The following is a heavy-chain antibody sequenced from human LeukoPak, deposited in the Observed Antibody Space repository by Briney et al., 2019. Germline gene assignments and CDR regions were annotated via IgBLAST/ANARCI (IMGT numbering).Heavy chain of an antibody. J-gene: IGHJ6*03. D-gene: IGHD1-7*01. CDR2: MNPNSGNT. Sequence: GASVKVSCKASGYTFTSYDINWVRQATGQGLEWMGWMNPNSGNTGYAQKFQGRVTITRNTSISTAYMELSSLRSEDTAVYYCARGHLNWTYEPYYYYYMDVWGKGTTVTVSS. CDR1: GYTFTSYD. CDR3: ARGHLNWTYEPYYYYYMDV. V-gene: IGHV1-8*03.